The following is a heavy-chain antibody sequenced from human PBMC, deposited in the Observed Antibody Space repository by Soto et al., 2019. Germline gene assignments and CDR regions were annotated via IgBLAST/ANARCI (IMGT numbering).Heavy chain of an antibody. D-gene: IGHD3-9*01. CDR3: ARGRQILTGYYISSRGYYYGMDV. CDR2: INHSGST. V-gene: IGHV4-34*01. CDR1: GGSVSGYY. J-gene: IGHJ6*02. Sequence: QVQLQQWGAGLLKPSETLSLTCAVYGGSVSGYYWGWIRQTPGKGLEWIGEINHSGSTNYNPSLKGRVTISVDTSKNQCSLKLSSVTAADTAVYYCARGRQILTGYYISSRGYYYGMDVWGQGTTVTVSS.